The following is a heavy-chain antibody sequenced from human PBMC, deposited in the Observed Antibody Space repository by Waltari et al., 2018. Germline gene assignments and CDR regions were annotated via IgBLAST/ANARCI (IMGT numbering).Heavy chain of an antibody. CDR1: GFTVSSID. CDR3: ARDDPLTSGGGFDV. Sequence: EVQLVETGGGLVQPGGSRTLSCAASGFTVSSIDMSWARQAPGKGLEWVSVIYIAGGTYYADSVKGRFTISRDHSKNTLYLQMNSLRAEDTAIYYCARDDPLTSGGGFDVWGQGTMVTVSS. CDR2: IYIAGGT. D-gene: IGHD2-15*01. V-gene: IGHV3-53*02. J-gene: IGHJ3*01.